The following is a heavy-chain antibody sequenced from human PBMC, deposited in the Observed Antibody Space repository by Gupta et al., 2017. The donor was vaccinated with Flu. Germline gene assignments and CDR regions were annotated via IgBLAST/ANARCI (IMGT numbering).Heavy chain of an antibody. D-gene: IGHD1-7*01. J-gene: IGHJ2*01. CDR3: ARGGGIIKTTAWYFDL. CDR2: ISSSSGYI. CDR1: EFTFSSYT. V-gene: IGHV3-21*01. Sequence: EVQLVESGGGLVKPGGSLRLSCAASEFTFSSYTINWVRQAPGKGLEWVSSISSSSGYIYYADSVKGRFTISRDNAKNSLYLQMNSLRAEDTAVYYCARGGGIIKTTAWYFDLWGRGALVTVSS.